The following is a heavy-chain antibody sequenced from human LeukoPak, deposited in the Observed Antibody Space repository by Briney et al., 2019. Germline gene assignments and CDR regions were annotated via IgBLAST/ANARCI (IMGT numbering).Heavy chain of an antibody. J-gene: IGHJ4*02. D-gene: IGHD3-10*01. CDR2: LDPNSGGT. CDR1: GYTFTGYY. V-gene: IGHV1-2*06. CDR3: ARVTYGSGSYYIDY. Sequence: ASVKVSCKASGYTFTGYYMHWVRQAPGQGLEWMGRLDPNSGGTNYAQKFQGRVTMTRDTSISTAYMELSRLRSDDTAVYYCARVTYGSGSYYIDYWGQGTLVTVSS.